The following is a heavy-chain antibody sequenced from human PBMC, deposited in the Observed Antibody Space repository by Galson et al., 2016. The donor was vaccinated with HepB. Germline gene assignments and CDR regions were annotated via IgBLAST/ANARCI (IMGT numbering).Heavy chain of an antibody. Sequence: LRLSCAASGFTFRSNGMHWVRQAPGRGLEWVAVISYDGSNESYVGSVKGRFTISRDNSKNTLYLQMNSLRAEDTAIYFCAKVGSRFFDFWGQGTLVTVSS. CDR3: AKVGSRFFDF. V-gene: IGHV3-30*18. D-gene: IGHD3-22*01. CDR2: ISYDGSNE. CDR1: GFTFRSNG. J-gene: IGHJ4*02.